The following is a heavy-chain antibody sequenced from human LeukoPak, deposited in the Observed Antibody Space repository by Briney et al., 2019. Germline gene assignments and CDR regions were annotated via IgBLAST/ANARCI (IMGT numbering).Heavy chain of an antibody. CDR3: ARGAIYDILTGPRTLDY. Sequence: GESLKISCKGSGYSFTSYWIGWVRQMPGKGLEWMGIIYPGDSDTRYSPSFQGQVTISADKSISTAYLQWSSLKASDTAMYYCARGAIYDILTGPRTLDYWGQGTLVTVSS. D-gene: IGHD3-9*01. V-gene: IGHV5-51*01. J-gene: IGHJ4*02. CDR2: IYPGDSDT. CDR1: GYSFTSYW.